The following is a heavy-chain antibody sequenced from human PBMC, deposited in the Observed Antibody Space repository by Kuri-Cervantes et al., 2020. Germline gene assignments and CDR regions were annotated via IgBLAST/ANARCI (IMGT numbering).Heavy chain of an antibody. D-gene: IGHD1-26*01. CDR3: AKASENSGSYQTTLDY. V-gene: IGHV3-23*01. CDR2: ISGSGGST. Sequence: ETLSLTCAASGFTFSSYAMSWVRQAPGKGLKWVSAISGSGGSTYYADSVKGRFTISRDNSKNTLYLQMNSLRAEDTAVYYCAKASENSGSYQTTLDYWGQGTLVTVSS. CDR1: GFTFSSYA. J-gene: IGHJ4*02.